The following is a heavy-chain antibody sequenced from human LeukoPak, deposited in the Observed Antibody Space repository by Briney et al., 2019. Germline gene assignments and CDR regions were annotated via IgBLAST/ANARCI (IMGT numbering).Heavy chain of an antibody. CDR3: ARYSHWSGDSCYRGGAMDY. J-gene: IGHJ6*04. CDR1: RYTFTTYG. Sequence: AAARDSSKHPRYTFTTYGTCWVRPAPGQGLERRGQIRAYNVNRNDAHKLQGRVTMATDTPTSTAYMELRSLKSDDTAVYYCARYSHWSGDSCYRGGAMDYWGKGTTVTVSS. CDR2: IRAYNVNR. D-gene: IGHD2-15*01. V-gene: IGHV1-18*01.